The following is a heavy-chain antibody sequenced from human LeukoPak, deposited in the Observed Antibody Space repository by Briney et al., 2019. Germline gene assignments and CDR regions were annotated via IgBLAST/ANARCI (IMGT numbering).Heavy chain of an antibody. D-gene: IGHD5-24*01. V-gene: IGHV3-66*02. CDR2: IYSGGST. CDR1: GFIISRNY. Sequence: GGSLRLSCAASGFIISRNYMSWVRQAPGKGLEWVSVIYSGGSTYYADSVKGRFTISRDNSKNTLYLQLNSLTTDDTAMYYCARVRIGRWLQPSDYWGQGTLVTVSS. J-gene: IGHJ4*02. CDR3: ARVRIGRWLQPSDY.